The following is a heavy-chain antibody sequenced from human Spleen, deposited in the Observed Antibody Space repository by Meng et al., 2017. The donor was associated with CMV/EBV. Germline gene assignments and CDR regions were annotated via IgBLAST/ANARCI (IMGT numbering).Heavy chain of an antibody. J-gene: IGHJ3*02. CDR1: GYAFTNYG. CDR2: INPTGGYT. V-gene: IGHV1-46*01. D-gene: IGHD7-27*01. CDR3: ARRGNWGDAIDI. Sequence: CQPSGYAFTNYGIGWVRQAPGQGLQWMGIINPTGGYTNYGQKFKGRVTMTRDTSTGTVYMEVNNLKSEDTALYYCARRGNWGDAIDIWGQGTMVTVSS.